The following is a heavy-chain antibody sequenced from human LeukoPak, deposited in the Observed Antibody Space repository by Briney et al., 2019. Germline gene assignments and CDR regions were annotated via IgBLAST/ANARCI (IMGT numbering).Heavy chain of an antibody. CDR2: INHSGST. CDR1: GGSFSGYY. Sequence: SETLSLTCAVYGGSFSGYYWSWIRQPPGKGLGWIGEINHSGSTNYNPSLKSRVTISVDTSKNQFSLKLSSVTAADAAVYYCARALARYYYDSSGYPDYWGQGTLVTVSS. D-gene: IGHD3-22*01. V-gene: IGHV4-34*01. CDR3: ARALARYYYDSSGYPDY. J-gene: IGHJ4*02.